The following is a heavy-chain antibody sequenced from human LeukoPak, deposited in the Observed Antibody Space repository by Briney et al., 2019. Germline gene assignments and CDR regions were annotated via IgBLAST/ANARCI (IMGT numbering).Heavy chain of an antibody. D-gene: IGHD4-23*01. CDR2: IYSSGST. Sequence: SETLSLTCTVSGGSISSYYWSWIRQPAGKGLEWIGRIYSSGSTNYNPSLKSRVSMSVDASKNHFSLKLTSVTAADTAVYYCARGGKATVVTMWGQGILVTVSS. CDR3: ARGGKATVVTM. J-gene: IGHJ4*02. V-gene: IGHV4-4*07. CDR1: GGSISSYY.